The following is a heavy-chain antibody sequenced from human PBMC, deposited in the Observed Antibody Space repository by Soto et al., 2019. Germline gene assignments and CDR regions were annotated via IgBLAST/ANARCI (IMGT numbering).Heavy chain of an antibody. CDR3: ARGDDYGGYRYYYYGMDV. J-gene: IGHJ6*02. V-gene: IGHV3-30-3*01. CDR2: ISYDGSNK. D-gene: IGHD4-17*01. Sequence: VGSLRLSCAASGFTFSSYAMHWVRQAPGKGLEWVAVISYDGSNKYYADSVKGRFTISRDNSKNTLYLQMNSLRAEDTAVYHCARGDDYGGYRYYYYGMDVWGQGTTVTVSS. CDR1: GFTFSSYA.